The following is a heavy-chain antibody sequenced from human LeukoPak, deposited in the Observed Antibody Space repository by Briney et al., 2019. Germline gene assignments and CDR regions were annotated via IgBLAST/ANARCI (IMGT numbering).Heavy chain of an antibody. CDR3: ARGSGRYAFDY. J-gene: IGHJ4*02. CDR2: INSDGSST. CDR1: GFTFSSYW. V-gene: IGHV3-74*01. D-gene: IGHD1-26*01. Sequence: PGGSLRLSCAASGFTFSSYWMHWVRQAPGKGLVWVSRINSDGSSTSYADSVKGRFTISRDNAKNTLYLQMNSLRAEDTAVYYCARGSGRYAFDYWGQGTLVTVSS.